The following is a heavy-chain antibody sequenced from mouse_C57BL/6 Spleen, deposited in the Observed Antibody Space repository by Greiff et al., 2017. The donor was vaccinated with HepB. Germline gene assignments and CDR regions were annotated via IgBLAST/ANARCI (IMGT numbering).Heavy chain of an antibody. Sequence: DVHLVESGGDLVKPGGSLKLSCAASGFTFSSYGMSWVRQTPDKRLEWVATISSGGSYTYYPDSVKGRFTISRDNAKNTLYLQMSSLKSEDTAMYYCARRLGQDYYAMDYWGQGTSVTVSS. CDR1: GFTFSSYG. V-gene: IGHV5-6*02. CDR2: ISSGGSYT. J-gene: IGHJ4*01. CDR3: ARRLGQDYYAMDY. D-gene: IGHD3-3*01.